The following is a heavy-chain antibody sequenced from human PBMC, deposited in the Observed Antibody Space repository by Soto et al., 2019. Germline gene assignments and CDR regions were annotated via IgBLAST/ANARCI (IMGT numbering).Heavy chain of an antibody. Sequence: GGSVKVSCKASGYTFTSYGISWVRQAPGQGLEWMGWISAYNGNTNYAQKLQGRVTMTTDTSTSTAYMELRSLRSDDTAVYYCARGWIVGATIANWFDPWGQGTLVTVSS. CDR1: GYTFTSYG. CDR2: ISAYNGNT. D-gene: IGHD1-26*01. J-gene: IGHJ5*02. V-gene: IGHV1-18*01. CDR3: ARGWIVGATIANWFDP.